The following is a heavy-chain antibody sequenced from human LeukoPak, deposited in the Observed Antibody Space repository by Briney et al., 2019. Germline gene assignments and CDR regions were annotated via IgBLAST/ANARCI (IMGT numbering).Heavy chain of an antibody. CDR3: VKVVGGSYACDY. J-gene: IGHJ4*02. CDR1: GFTFSRYA. Sequence: GGSLRLSCSASGFTFSRYAMHWVRQAPGKGLEYVSGINDNGGRTHYGDSVKGRFSISRDNSKNTLHLQMSTLRAEDTALYYCVKVVGGSYACDYWGQGILVTVAS. D-gene: IGHD1-26*01. CDR2: INDNGGRT. V-gene: IGHV3-64D*09.